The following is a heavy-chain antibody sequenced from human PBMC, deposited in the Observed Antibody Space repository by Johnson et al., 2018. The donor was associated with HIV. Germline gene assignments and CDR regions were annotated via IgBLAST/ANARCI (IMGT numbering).Heavy chain of an antibody. V-gene: IGHV3-30*02. D-gene: IGHD6-6*01. CDR3: AKDRGSALAQLPIFPSAFDI. Sequence: QVQLVESGGGVVQPGGSLRLSCAASGFTFSSYGMHWVRQAPGKGLEWVAFIRYDGSNKYHADSVKGRFTISRDNSKNTLYLQMNSLRAEDTAVYYCAKDRGSALAQLPIFPSAFDIWGQGTMVTVSS. CDR1: GFTFSSYG. J-gene: IGHJ3*02. CDR2: IRYDGSNK.